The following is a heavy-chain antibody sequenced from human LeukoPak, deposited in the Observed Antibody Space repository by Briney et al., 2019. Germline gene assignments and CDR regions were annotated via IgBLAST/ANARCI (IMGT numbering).Heavy chain of an antibody. D-gene: IGHD6-13*01. CDR2: IYYSGST. V-gene: IGHV4-39*01. J-gene: IGHJ5*02. CDR1: GGSISSSSYY. CDR3: ATYSSSWYSRFDP. Sequence: SETLSLTCTVSGGSISSSSYYWGWIRQPPGKGLEWIGSIYYSGSTYYNPSLKSRVTISVDTSKNQFSLKLSSVTAADTAVYYCATYSSSWYSRFDPWGQGTLVTVSS.